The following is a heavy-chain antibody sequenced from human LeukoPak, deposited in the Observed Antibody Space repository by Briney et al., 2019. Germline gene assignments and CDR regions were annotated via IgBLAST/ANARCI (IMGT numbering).Heavy chain of an antibody. CDR1: GVSISHYY. Sequence: PSETLSLTCTVSGVSISHYYWTWIRQPAGGGLEWIGRIDTSGSTNYNPSLKSRVTMSSDTSNNQFSLNLMSVDATDTAVYYCARGQWKIDYWGQGILVTVSP. CDR2: IDTSGST. J-gene: IGHJ4*02. D-gene: IGHD6-19*01. V-gene: IGHV4-4*07. CDR3: ARGQWKIDY.